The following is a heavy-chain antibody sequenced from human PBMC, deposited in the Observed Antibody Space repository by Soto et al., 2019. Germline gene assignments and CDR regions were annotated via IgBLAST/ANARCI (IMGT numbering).Heavy chain of an antibody. J-gene: IGHJ3*02. CDR3: ARGEVYYYDSSGYYPDAFDI. V-gene: IGHV4-30-4*01. D-gene: IGHD3-22*01. Sequence: SETLSLTCTVSGGSISSGDYYWSWIRQPPGKGLAWIGYIYYSGSTYYNPSLKSRVAISVDTSKNQFSLKLSSVTAADTAVYYCARGEVYYYDSSGYYPDAFDIWGQGTMVTVS. CDR1: GGSISSGDYY. CDR2: IYYSGST.